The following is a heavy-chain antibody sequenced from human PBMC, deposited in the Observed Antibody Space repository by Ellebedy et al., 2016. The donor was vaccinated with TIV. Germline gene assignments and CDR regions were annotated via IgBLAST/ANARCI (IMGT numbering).Heavy chain of an antibody. CDR2: ISAYNGNT. V-gene: IGHV1-18*01. CDR3: ARGEYYFDY. J-gene: IGHJ4*02. CDR1: GYTFTSYG. D-gene: IGHD2/OR15-2a*01. Sequence: ASVKVSXKASGYTFTSYGISWVRQAPGQGLEWMGWISAYNGNTNYAQKFQGRVTMTRDTSTSTVYMELSSLRSEDTAVYYCARGEYYFDYWGQGTLVTVSS.